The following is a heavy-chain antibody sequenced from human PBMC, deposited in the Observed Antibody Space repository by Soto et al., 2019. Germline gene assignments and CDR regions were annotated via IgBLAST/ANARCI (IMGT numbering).Heavy chain of an antibody. CDR2: ISYDGSNK. Sequence: GGSLRLSCAASGFTFSSYAMHWVRQAPGKGLEWVAVISYDGSNKYYADSVKGRFTIPRANYKNTLYLQMNSLKAEEPGVYYCARGVIRFLGWLSDWGQGTLVTVSS. V-gene: IGHV3-30-3*01. J-gene: IGHJ4*02. D-gene: IGHD3-3*01. CDR1: GFTFSSYA. CDR3: ARGVIRFLGWLSD.